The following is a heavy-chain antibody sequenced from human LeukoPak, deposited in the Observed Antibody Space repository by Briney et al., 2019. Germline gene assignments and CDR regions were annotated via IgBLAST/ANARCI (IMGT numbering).Heavy chain of an antibody. Sequence: SETLSLTCTVSGGSISSYYWSWIRQPPGKGLEGIGYIYYSGSTNYNPSLKSRVTISVDTSKNQFSLKLSSVTAADTAVYYCARADFWSGYWAYWGQGTLVTVSS. CDR1: GGSISSYY. J-gene: IGHJ4*02. CDR2: IYYSGST. D-gene: IGHD3-3*01. V-gene: IGHV4-59*01. CDR3: ARADFWSGYWAY.